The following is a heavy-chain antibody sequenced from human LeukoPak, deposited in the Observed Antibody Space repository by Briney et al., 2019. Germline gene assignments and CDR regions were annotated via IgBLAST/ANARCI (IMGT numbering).Heavy chain of an antibody. V-gene: IGHV3-48*01. J-gene: IGHJ4*02. D-gene: IGHD6-6*01. Sequence: GGSLRLSCAASGFTSSSYEMNWVRQAPGKGLEWVSYISSSSSTIYYADSVKGRFTISRDNAKNSLYLQMNSLRAEDTAVYYCTSSPGFGKYFDYWGQGILVTVSS. CDR3: TSSPGFGKYFDY. CDR1: GFTSSSYE. CDR2: ISSSSSTI.